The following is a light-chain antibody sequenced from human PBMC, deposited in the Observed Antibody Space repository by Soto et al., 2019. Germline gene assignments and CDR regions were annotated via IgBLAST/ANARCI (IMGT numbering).Light chain of an antibody. CDR2: GAS. V-gene: IGKV3-15*01. CDR3: LQYNNWPIT. CDR1: QNILSD. J-gene: IGKJ5*01. Sequence: EIVTTHSPATLSVSQEQNAPLSCRASQNILSDVAWYQQKPGQAPRLLIYGASTRSTGIPARFSGSGSGTEFTLTISSLQSEDFEIYYCLQYNNWPITFGQGTRLEIK.